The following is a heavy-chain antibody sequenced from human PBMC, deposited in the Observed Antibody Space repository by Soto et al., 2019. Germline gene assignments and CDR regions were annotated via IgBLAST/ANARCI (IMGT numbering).Heavy chain of an antibody. CDR2: INSDGSST. CDR1: GFTFSSYW. D-gene: IGHD6-19*01. Sequence: PGGSLRLSCAASGFTFSSYWMHWVRQAPGKGLVWVSRINSDGSSTSYADSVKGRFTISRDNAKNTLYLQMNSLRAEDTAVYYCVKDPAAVAVNWFDPWGQGTLVTVSS. V-gene: IGHV3-74*01. CDR3: VKDPAAVAVNWFDP. J-gene: IGHJ5*02.